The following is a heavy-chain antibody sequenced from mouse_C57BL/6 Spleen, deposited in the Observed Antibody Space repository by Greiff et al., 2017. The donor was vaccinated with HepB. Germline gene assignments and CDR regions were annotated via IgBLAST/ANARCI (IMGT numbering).Heavy chain of an antibody. V-gene: IGHV5-9-1*02. Sequence: EVHLVESGEGLVKPGGSLKLSCAASGFTFSSYAMSWVRQTPEKRLEWVAYISSGGDYIYYADTAKGRFTISRDNARNTLYLQMSSLKSEDTAMYYCTRGGYGSTSYYAMDYWGQGTSVTVSS. J-gene: IGHJ4*01. CDR2: ISSGGDYI. CDR1: GFTFSSYA. D-gene: IGHD1-1*01. CDR3: TRGGYGSTSYYAMDY.